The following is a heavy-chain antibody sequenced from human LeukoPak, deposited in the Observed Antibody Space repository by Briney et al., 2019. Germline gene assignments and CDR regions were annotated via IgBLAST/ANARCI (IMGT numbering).Heavy chain of an antibody. J-gene: IGHJ4*02. CDR3: AREIRGSYD. CDR2: MNPNSGNT. D-gene: IGHD3-16*01. Sequence: ASVKVSCKDSGYTFTSYDINWVRQATGQGLEWMGWMNPNSGNTDYAQKFQGRVTITRNTSISTAYMELSSLRSEDTAVYYCAREIRGSYDWGQGTLVTVSS. V-gene: IGHV1-8*03. CDR1: GYTFTSYD.